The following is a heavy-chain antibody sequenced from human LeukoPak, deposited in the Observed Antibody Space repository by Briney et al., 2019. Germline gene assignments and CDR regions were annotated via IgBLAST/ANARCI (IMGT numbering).Heavy chain of an antibody. Sequence: PSQTLSLTCTVSGGSISSGGYYWSWIRQHPGKGLEWIGYIYYSGSTYYNPSLKSRVTISVDTSKNQFSLKLSSVTAADTAVYYCARETPVVRYFDWFGAFDIWGQGTMVTVSS. J-gene: IGHJ3*02. D-gene: IGHD3-9*01. V-gene: IGHV4-31*03. CDR2: IYYSGST. CDR1: GGSISSGGYY. CDR3: ARETPVVRYFDWFGAFDI.